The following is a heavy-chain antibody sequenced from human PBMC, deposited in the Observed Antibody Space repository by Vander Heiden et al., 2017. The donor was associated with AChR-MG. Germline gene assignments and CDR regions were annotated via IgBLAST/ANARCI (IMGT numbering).Heavy chain of an antibody. CDR3: AREPGGEGIAAAGWFDP. CDR2: INPNSGGT. J-gene: IGHJ5*02. D-gene: IGHD6-13*01. Sequence: QVQLVQSGAEVKKPGASVKVSCKASGYTFTGHYMHWVRQAPGQGLEWMGWINPNSGGTNYAQKFQGRVTMTRDTSISTAYMELSRLRSDDTAVYYCAREPGGEGIAAAGWFDPWGQGTLVTVSS. CDR1: GYTFTGHY. V-gene: IGHV1-2*02.